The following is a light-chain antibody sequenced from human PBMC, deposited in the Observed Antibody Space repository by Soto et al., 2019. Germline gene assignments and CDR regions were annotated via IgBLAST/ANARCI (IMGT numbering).Light chain of an antibody. Sequence: EIQMTQSPSTLSASVGDRVTITCRASQSISSWLAWYQQKPGKAPKLLIYKASSLESGVPSRFSGSGSGTEFTLTISSLQPDDFATYYCQHYNSYSEAFGQGTIVDIK. CDR1: QSISSW. V-gene: IGKV1-5*03. CDR3: QHYNSYSEA. J-gene: IGKJ1*01. CDR2: KAS.